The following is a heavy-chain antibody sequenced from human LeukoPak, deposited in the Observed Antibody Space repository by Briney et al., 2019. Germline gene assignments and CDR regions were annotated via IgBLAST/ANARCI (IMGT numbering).Heavy chain of an antibody. J-gene: IGHJ4*02. CDR2: IYDGGKT. CDR1: GFTVSSNY. CDR3: TRLYYGAIDY. D-gene: IGHD4-17*01. Sequence: PGGSLRLSCAASGFTVSSNYMSWVRQAPGKGLEWVSIIYDGGKTYYADSVKGRLTISRDNSKNTLYLQMNSLRAEDTAVYYCTRLYYGAIDYWGQGTLVTVSS. V-gene: IGHV3-53*01.